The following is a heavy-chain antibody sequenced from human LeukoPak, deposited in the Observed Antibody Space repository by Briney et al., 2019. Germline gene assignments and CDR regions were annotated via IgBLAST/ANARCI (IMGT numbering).Heavy chain of an antibody. D-gene: IGHD6-19*01. J-gene: IGHJ5*02. CDR3: AKGAGPPWFDP. V-gene: IGHV4-61*02. CDR1: GDSISSGAYY. CDR2: ISTDGST. Sequence: PSETLSLTCTVSGDSISSGAYYWSWIRQPAGKGLEWIGRISTDGSTNYNPSLKSRVTMSVDASNNHFSLKLNSVTAADTAVYYRAKGAGPPWFDPWGQGTLVTVSS.